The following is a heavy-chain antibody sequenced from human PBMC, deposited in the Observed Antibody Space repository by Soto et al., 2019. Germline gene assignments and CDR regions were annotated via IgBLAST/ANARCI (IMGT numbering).Heavy chain of an antibody. Sequence: EVQLVESGGGLVQPGGSLRLSCEASGFTFRNYDMHWVRQGTGKGLEWVSGISAAGDPDYADSVEGRFTISRENAQNSIFLQMNSLRVGDTAVYYCASTDRDFYGLDVWGQGTTVIVSS. CDR2: ISAAGDP. J-gene: IGHJ6*02. CDR1: GFTFRNYD. CDR3: ASTDRDFYGLDV. D-gene: IGHD2-8*02. V-gene: IGHV3-13*05.